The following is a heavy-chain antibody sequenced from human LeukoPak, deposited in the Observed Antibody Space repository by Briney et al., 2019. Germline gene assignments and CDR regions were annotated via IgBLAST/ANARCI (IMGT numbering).Heavy chain of an antibody. D-gene: IGHD3-3*01. CDR2: IKGDGIST. CDR3: AKDHYWSIDY. CDR1: GFDFSSNW. V-gene: IGHV3-74*01. Sequence: GGSLRLSCAASGFDFSSNWMHWDRHAPGQGLVWVSRIKGDGISTNYADSVKGRFTISRDIAKNTLYLQMNSLRAEDTGVYYCAKDHYWSIDYWGRGTLVTVSS. J-gene: IGHJ4*02.